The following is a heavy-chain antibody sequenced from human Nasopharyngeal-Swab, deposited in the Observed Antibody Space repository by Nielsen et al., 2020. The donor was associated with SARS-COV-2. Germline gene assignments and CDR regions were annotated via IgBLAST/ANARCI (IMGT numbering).Heavy chain of an antibody. D-gene: IGHD4-17*01. CDR3: ARDDYGDYGGWFDP. CDR2: IYHSGST. J-gene: IGHJ5*02. V-gene: IGHV4-38-2*02. Sequence: WIRQPPGQGLEWIGSIYHSGSTYYNPSLKSRVTISVDTSKNQFSLKLSSVTAADTAVYYCARDDYGDYGGWFDPWGQGTLVTVSS.